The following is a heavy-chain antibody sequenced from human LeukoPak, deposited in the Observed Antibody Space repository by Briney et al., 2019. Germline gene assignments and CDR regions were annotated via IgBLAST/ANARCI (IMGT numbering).Heavy chain of an antibody. D-gene: IGHD6-19*01. CDR3: ARGIYSSGWSDY. CDR1: GYTFTSYD. J-gene: IGHJ4*02. V-gene: IGHV1-8*01. CDR2: MNPNSGNT. Sequence: ASVKVSCKASGYTFTSYDINWVRQAAGQGLEWMGWMNPNSGNTGSAQKFQGRVTLTRNTSISTAYMQLSSLRSEDTAVYYCARGIYSSGWSDYWGQGTLVTVSS.